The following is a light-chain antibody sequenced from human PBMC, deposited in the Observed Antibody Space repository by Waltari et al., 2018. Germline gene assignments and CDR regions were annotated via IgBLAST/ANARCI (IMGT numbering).Light chain of an antibody. V-gene: IGLV2-14*01. CDR2: EVS. Sequence: QSALTQPASVSGSPGQSITISCTGTSSDVGGYNYVSWYQQHPGKAPKLMIYEVSNRPSGVSNRFPGSKSGTTASLTISGLQAEDEADYYCSSYTSSSTLVVFGGGTKLTVL. CDR3: SSYTSSSTLVV. CDR1: SSDVGGYNY. J-gene: IGLJ2*01.